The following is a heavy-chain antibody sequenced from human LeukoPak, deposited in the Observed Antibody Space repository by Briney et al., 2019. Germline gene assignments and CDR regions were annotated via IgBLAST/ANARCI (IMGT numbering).Heavy chain of an antibody. D-gene: IGHD6-13*01. V-gene: IGHV4-34*01. Sequence: SETLSLTCAVYGGSFSDYYYTWIRQPPGKGLEWIGEINHSGSTNYNPSLKSRVTISVDTSKNQFSLKLSYVTAADTAVYYCASGVAAPALGWGQGTLVTVSS. J-gene: IGHJ4*02. CDR3: ASGVAAPALG. CDR2: INHSGST. CDR1: GGSFSDYY.